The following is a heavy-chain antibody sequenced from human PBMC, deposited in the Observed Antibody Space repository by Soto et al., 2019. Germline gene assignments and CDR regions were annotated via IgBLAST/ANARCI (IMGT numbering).Heavy chain of an antibody. V-gene: IGHV3-49*04. CDR3: TRGVYVWGSYRSAPFDY. D-gene: IGHD3-16*02. CDR2: IRSKAYGGTT. J-gene: IGHJ4*02. CDR1: GFTFGDYA. Sequence: GGSLRLSCTASGFTFGDYAMSWVRQAPGKGLEWVGFIRSKAYGGTTEYAASVKGRFTISRDDSKSIAYLQMNSLKTEDTAVYYCTRGVYVWGSYRSAPFDYWGQGTLVTVSS.